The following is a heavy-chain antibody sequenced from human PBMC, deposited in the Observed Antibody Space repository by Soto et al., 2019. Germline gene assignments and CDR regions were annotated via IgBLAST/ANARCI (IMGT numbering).Heavy chain of an antibody. Sequence: SETLSLTCAVYGGSFSGYYWSWIRQPPGKGLEWIGEINHSGSTNYNPSLKSRVTISVDTSKNQFSLKLSSVTAADTAVYYCARGLSSYYYGSGSYGGGYYFYGMDVCRQVTTVPVSS. CDR2: INHSGST. J-gene: IGHJ6*02. V-gene: IGHV4-34*01. CDR3: ARGLSSYYYGSGSYGGGYYFYGMDV. D-gene: IGHD3-10*01. CDR1: GGSFSGYY.